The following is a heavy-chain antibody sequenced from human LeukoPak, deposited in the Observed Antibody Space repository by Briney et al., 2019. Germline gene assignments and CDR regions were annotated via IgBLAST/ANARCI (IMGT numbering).Heavy chain of an antibody. CDR3: ARDYYDSSGYDY. CDR2: MSPTSGNT. D-gene: IGHD3-22*01. Sequence: ASVKVSCKASRYTFSSSDINWVRQAAGQGFEWMGWMSPTSGNTGYAQNFQGRVTMTRDTSISTAYMELTSLRSEDTAVYYCARDYYDSSGYDYWGQGTLVTVSS. V-gene: IGHV1-8*01. J-gene: IGHJ4*02. CDR1: RYTFSSSD.